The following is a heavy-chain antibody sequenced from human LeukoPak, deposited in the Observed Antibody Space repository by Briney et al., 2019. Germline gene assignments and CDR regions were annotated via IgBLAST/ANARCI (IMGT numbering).Heavy chain of an antibody. Sequence: GGSLRLSCAASGFTFRDYWMSWVRQAPGKGLEWVANIKEDGSEKYYVDSVKGRFTISRDNAKNSLYLQMNSLRDEDTAVYYCARGSRAFDIWGQGTMVTVSS. CDR2: IKEDGSEK. J-gene: IGHJ3*02. CDR3: ARGSRAFDI. V-gene: IGHV3-7*01. CDR1: GFTFRDYW.